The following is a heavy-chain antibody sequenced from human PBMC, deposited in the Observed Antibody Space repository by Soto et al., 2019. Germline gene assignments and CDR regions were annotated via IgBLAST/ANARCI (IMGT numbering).Heavy chain of an antibody. D-gene: IGHD3-10*01. CDR2: IYYSGST. CDR3: ARLGVTMVRGVSSGSYFDY. V-gene: IGHV4-31*03. J-gene: IGHJ4*02. Sequence: SETLSLTCTVSGGSISSGGYYWSWIRQHPGKGLEWIGYIYYSGSTYYNPSLKSRVTISVDTSKNQFSLKLSSVTAADTAVYYCARLGVTMVRGVSSGSYFDYWGQGTLVTVSS. CDR1: GGSISSGGYY.